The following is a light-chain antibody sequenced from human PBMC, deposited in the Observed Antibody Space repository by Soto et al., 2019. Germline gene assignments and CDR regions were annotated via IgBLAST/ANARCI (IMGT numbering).Light chain of an antibody. Sequence: EIVLTQSPGTLSLSPGERATLSCRASQSVSNNYLAWYQQKPGQAPRLLIYGASNRATGIPDRFSGSGSGTDFPPTISRLEPEDSAVYYCQQYGSSGTFGQGTKVDIK. J-gene: IGKJ1*01. V-gene: IGKV3-20*01. CDR2: GAS. CDR3: QQYGSSGT. CDR1: QSVSNNY.